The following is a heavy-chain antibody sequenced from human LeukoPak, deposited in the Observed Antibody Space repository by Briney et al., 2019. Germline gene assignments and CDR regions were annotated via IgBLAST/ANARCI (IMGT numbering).Heavy chain of an antibody. CDR1: GGTFSSYA. CDR3: ARTGESGSYFPFDY. D-gene: IGHD1-26*01. CDR2: IIPIFGTA. Sequence: LVKVSCKASGGTFSSYAISWVRQAPGQGLEWLGGIIPIFGTANYAQKFQGRVTINADESTSPAYMELRSLRSEDTAVYYCARTGESGSYFPFDYWGQGTLVTVSS. J-gene: IGHJ4*02. V-gene: IGHV1-69*01.